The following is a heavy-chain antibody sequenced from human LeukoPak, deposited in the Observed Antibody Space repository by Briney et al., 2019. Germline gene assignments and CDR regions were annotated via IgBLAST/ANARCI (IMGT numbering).Heavy chain of an antibody. J-gene: IGHJ6*02. CDR1: GGTFSSYA. CDR3: AREGRITTPGTIYFYFGLDL. Sequence: ASVKVSCKASGGTFSSYAINWVRQAPGQGLEWMGKIIPVHGKPNYAQQFQGRVTITADESTSTAHLELSSLKSEDTAVYYCAREGRITTPGTIYFYFGLDLWGQGTTVIVSS. V-gene: IGHV1-69*11. CDR2: IIPVHGKP. D-gene: IGHD6-13*01.